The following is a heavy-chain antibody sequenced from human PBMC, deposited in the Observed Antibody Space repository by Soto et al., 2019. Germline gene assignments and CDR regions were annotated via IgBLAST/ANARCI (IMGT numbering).Heavy chain of an antibody. CDR2: VFSDGTP. CDR3: ARQGECGSTSCYGS. Sequence: QLQLQESGPGLVKPSETLSLTCSVSGASISSGSYYWGWVRQPPGKGLEWIANVFSDGTPYYSPSLNSRVTISVDTSKNQFSLRLRSVTTADTAVYYCARQGECGSTSCYGSWGQGTLVTVSS. V-gene: IGHV4-39*01. D-gene: IGHD2-2*01. J-gene: IGHJ5*02. CDR1: GASISSGSYY.